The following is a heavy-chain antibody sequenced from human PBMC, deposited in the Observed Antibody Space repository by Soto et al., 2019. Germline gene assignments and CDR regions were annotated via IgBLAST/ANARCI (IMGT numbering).Heavy chain of an antibody. J-gene: IGHJ6*04. CDR3: ARDSGIDKTMEV. CDR2: IYYTAST. CDR1: GGAISSGAYY. Sequence: QVQLQESGPGLVKPSQTLSLICTVSGGAISSGAYYWSWIRQHPGKGLDWIEYIYYTASTYYNPALKSRVTISVDMCKDHFSLNLRSVTAAETAVYYCARDSGIDKTMEVWGKGTTVPVSP. D-gene: IGHD1-26*01. V-gene: IGHV4-31*03.